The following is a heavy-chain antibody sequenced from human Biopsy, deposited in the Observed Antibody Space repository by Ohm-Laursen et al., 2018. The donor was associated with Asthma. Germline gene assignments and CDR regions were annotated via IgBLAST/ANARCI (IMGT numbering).Heavy chain of an antibody. V-gene: IGHV1-2*06. D-gene: IGHD6-13*01. J-gene: IGHJ5*02. CDR1: GYTFIGCH. CDR3: ARGQKSAGDRWFDP. Sequence: SVKVSCKASGYTFIGCHIHWMRQAPGQGLEWMGRINPNSGGTNYAQKFQGRVTMTRDTSISTAYMEVSRLRSDDTAVDYCARGQKSAGDRWFDPWGQGTLVTVSS. CDR2: INPNSGGT.